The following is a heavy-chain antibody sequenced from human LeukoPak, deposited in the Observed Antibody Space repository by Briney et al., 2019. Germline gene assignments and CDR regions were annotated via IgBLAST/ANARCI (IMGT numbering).Heavy chain of an antibody. D-gene: IGHD3-9*01. J-gene: IGHJ4*02. V-gene: IGHV1-69*05. CDR1: GGTFSSYA. Sequence: ASVKVSCKASGGTFSSYAISWVRQAPGQGLEWMGGIIPIFGTANYAQKFQGRVTITTDESTSTAYMELSSLRSEDTAVYYCARARYYDILTGYYHFDYWGQGTLATVSS. CDR2: IIPIFGTA. CDR3: ARARYYDILTGYYHFDY.